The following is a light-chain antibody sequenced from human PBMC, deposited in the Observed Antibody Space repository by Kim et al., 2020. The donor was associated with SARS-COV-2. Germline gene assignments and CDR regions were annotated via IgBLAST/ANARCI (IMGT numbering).Light chain of an antibody. CDR3: QQTSRPPRT. J-gene: IGKJ1*01. V-gene: IGKV1-27*01. CDR2: PAT. Sequence: AAVGDSVTITCRASLGINNYAACYQQHRGKVPQLMIDPATTPHSVVPSRIGGRSSATFSTLIINILQPDYVATYCCQQTSRPPRTFGQGTKVDIK. CDR1: LGINNY.